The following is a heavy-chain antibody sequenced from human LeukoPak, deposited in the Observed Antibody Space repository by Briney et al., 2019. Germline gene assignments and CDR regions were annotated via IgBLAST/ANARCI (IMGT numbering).Heavy chain of an antibody. Sequence: GESLKISCKGSGYSFTSYWIGWVRQMPGKGLEWMGIIYPGDSDTRYSPSFQGQVTISADKSISTAYLQRSSLKASDTAMYYCARHHRPYYYDSSGYYYFDYWGQGTLVTVSS. J-gene: IGHJ4*02. D-gene: IGHD3-22*01. CDR1: GYSFTSYW. V-gene: IGHV5-51*01. CDR2: IYPGDSDT. CDR3: ARHHRPYYYDSSGYYYFDY.